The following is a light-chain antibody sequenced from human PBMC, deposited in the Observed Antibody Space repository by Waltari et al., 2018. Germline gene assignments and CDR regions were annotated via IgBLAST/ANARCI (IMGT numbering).Light chain of an antibody. V-gene: IGKV1-8*01. CDR1: QGISSY. J-gene: IGKJ4*01. Sequence: AIRMTQSPSSFSASTGDRVTITCRASQGISSYLAWYQQKPGKAPKLPIYAASTLQSGVPSRFSGSGSGTDFTLTISCLQSEDFATYYCQQYYSYPLTFSGGTKVEIK. CDR3: QQYYSYPLT. CDR2: AAS.